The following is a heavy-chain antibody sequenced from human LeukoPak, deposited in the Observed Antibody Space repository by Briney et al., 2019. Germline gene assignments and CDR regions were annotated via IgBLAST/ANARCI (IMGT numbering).Heavy chain of an antibody. V-gene: IGHV4-39*07. J-gene: IGHJ6*03. CDR3: ASVRKGYCSSTSCYAKGYYYYYMDV. CDR2: INHSGST. Sequence: PSETLSLTCTVSGGSISSSSYYWSWIRQPPEKGLEWIGEINHSGSTNYNPSLKSRVTISVGTSKNQFSLKLSSVTAADTAVYYCASVRKGYCSSTSCYAKGYYYYYMDVWGKGTTVTISS. CDR1: GGSISSSSYY. D-gene: IGHD2-2*01.